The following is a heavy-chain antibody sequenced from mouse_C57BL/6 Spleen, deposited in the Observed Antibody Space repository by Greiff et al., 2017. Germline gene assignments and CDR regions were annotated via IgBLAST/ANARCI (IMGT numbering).Heavy chain of an antibody. CDR3: ARANSGYSYYAMDY. CDR2: INPGSGGT. V-gene: IGHV1-54*01. J-gene: IGHJ4*01. Sequence: VQLKQSGAELVRPGTSVKVSCKASGYAFTNYLIEWVKQRPGQGLEWIGVINPGSGGTNYNEKFKGKATLTADKSSSTAYMQLSSLTSEDSAVYFCARANSGYSYYAMDYWGQGTSVTVSS. CDR1: GYAFTNYL. D-gene: IGHD3-2*02.